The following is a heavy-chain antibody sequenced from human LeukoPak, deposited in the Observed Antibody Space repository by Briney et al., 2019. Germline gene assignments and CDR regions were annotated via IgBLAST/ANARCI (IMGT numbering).Heavy chain of an antibody. Sequence: SEALSLTCTASGGSISSYYWSWIRQPPGKGLEWIGYIYTSGSTNYNPSLKSRVTISVDTSKNQFSLKLSSVTAADTAVYYCARHQSDFWSGYFPDPWGQGTLVTVSS. V-gene: IGHV4-4*09. D-gene: IGHD3-3*01. J-gene: IGHJ5*02. CDR3: ARHQSDFWSGYFPDP. CDR2: IYTSGST. CDR1: GGSISSYY.